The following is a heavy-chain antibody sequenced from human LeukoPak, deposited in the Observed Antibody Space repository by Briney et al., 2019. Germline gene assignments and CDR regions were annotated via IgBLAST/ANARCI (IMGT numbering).Heavy chain of an antibody. CDR3: ARVGRVVRGVTDPKYFDY. Sequence: GGSLRLSCAASGFTFSSYAMHWVRQAPGKGLEWVAVISYDGSNKYYADSVKGRFTISRDNSKNTLYLQMNSLRAEDTAVYYCARVGRVVRGVTDPKYFDYWGQGTLVTVSS. CDR2: ISYDGSNK. CDR1: GFTFSSYA. D-gene: IGHD3-10*01. J-gene: IGHJ4*02. V-gene: IGHV3-30*04.